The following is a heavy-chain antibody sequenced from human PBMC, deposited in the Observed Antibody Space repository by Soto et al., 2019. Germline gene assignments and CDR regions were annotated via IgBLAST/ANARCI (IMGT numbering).Heavy chain of an antibody. D-gene: IGHD1-1*01. CDR2: ISGSGGST. CDR3: AKDPGAGTTDYYYYYYGMDV. V-gene: IGHV3-23*01. Sequence: GGSLRLSCAASGFTFSSYAMSWVRQAPGKGLEWVSAISGSGGSTYYADSVKGRFTISRDNSKNTLYLQMNSLRAEDTAVYYCAKDPGAGTTDYYYYYYGMDVWGQGTTVTVSS. J-gene: IGHJ6*02. CDR1: GFTFSSYA.